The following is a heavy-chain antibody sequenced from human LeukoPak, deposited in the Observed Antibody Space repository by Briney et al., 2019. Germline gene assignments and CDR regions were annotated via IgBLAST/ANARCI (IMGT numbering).Heavy chain of an antibody. CDR1: GGSISSYY. CDR3: ARGRESFGEFQVGFDP. Sequence: SETLSLTCPVSGGSISSYYCSWIRQPPAKGLEWVGYIYYSGSTNYNPSLKSRVTISVDTSKHQFSLKLSSVTAADTAVYYCARGRESFGEFQVGFDPWGQGTLVTVSS. V-gene: IGHV4-59*01. CDR2: IYYSGST. D-gene: IGHD3-10*01. J-gene: IGHJ5*02.